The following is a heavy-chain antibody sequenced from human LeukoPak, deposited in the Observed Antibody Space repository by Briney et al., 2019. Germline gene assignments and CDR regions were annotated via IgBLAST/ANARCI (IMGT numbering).Heavy chain of an antibody. CDR2: IDWDDDK. CDR1: GFSLSTSGRR. V-gene: IGHV2-70*04. Sequence: SGPTLVNPTQTLTLTCTFSGFSLSTSGRRVSWIRQPPGKALEWLAHIDWDDDKFYSTSLKTRLTISKDTSKNQVVLAMTNMDPVDTATYYCARIKSSPTNYYYYYYMDVWGKGTTVTVS. D-gene: IGHD6-13*01. CDR3: ARIKSSPTNYYYYYYMDV. J-gene: IGHJ6*03.